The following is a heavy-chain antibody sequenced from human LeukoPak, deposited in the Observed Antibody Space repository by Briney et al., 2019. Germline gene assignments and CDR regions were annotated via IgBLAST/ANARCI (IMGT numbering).Heavy chain of an antibody. D-gene: IGHD2/OR15-2a*01. Sequence: GGSLRLSCAASGFTFSSYEMNWVRQAPGKGLEWVSYISSSGSTIYYADSVKGRFTISRDNAKNSLYLQMKSLRAEDTAVYYCARGKTSQNIVTRKTYNWFDPWGQGTLVTVSS. V-gene: IGHV3-48*03. CDR1: GFTFSSYE. J-gene: IGHJ5*02. CDR2: ISSSGSTI. CDR3: ARGKTSQNIVTRKTYNWFDP.